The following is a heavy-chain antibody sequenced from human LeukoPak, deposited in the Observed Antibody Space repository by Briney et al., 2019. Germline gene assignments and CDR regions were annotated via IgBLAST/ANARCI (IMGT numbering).Heavy chain of an antibody. Sequence: GGSLRLSCAASGFTFSSYGMHWVRQAPGKGLEWVAFIRYDGSNKYYADSVKGRFTIPRDNAKNSLYLQMNSLRAEDTAVYYCASRIPYYYDSSGYSPFDYWGQGTLVTVSS. CDR3: ASRIPYYYDSSGYSPFDY. J-gene: IGHJ4*02. CDR2: IRYDGSNK. CDR1: GFTFSSYG. D-gene: IGHD3-22*01. V-gene: IGHV3-30*02.